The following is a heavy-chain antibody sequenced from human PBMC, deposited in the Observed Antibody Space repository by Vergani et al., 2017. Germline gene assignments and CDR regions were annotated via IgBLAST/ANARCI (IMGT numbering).Heavy chain of an antibody. CDR1: GFTFSSYA. CDR2: ISGSGGST. J-gene: IGHJ4*02. Sequence: EVQLLESGGGLVQPGGSLRLSCAASGFTFSSYAMSWVRQAPGKGLEWVSAISGSGGSTYYADSVKGRFTISRDKSKNTLYLQMNSLRAEDTAVNYCAKTPYGDYGFVDYWGQGTLVTVSS. D-gene: IGHD4-17*01. CDR3: AKTPYGDYGFVDY. V-gene: IGHV3-23*01.